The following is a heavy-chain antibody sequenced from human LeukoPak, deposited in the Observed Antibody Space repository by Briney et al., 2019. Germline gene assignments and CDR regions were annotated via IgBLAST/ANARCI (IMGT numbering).Heavy chain of an antibody. Sequence: QPGRSLSLSCAASGLTFSNYAMHWVRQAPGKGLEWVAVISDDGSNKYYGDSVKGRFTISRDNSKNTVYLQMNSLRAEDTAVYYCAKDRYSSGWYSDFDCWGQGTLVTVSS. CDR2: ISDDGSNK. J-gene: IGHJ4*02. V-gene: IGHV3-30*18. CDR1: GLTFSNYA. D-gene: IGHD6-19*01. CDR3: AKDRYSSGWYSDFDC.